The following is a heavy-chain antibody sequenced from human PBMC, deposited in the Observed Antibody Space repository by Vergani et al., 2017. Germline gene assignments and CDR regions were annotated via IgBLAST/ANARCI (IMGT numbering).Heavy chain of an antibody. CDR2: IKQDGSEK. V-gene: IGHV3-7*01. CDR1: GFTFSSYW. D-gene: IGHD3-22*01. J-gene: IGHJ4*02. CDR3: ARDRFGYSDYDSSGYSYYFDY. Sequence: EVQLVESGGGLVQPGGSLRLSCAASGFTFSSYWMSWVRQAPGKGLEWVANIKQDGSEKYYVDSVKGRFTISRDNAKNSLYLQMNSLRAEDTAVYYCARDRFGYSDYDSSGYSYYFDYWGQGTLVTVSS.